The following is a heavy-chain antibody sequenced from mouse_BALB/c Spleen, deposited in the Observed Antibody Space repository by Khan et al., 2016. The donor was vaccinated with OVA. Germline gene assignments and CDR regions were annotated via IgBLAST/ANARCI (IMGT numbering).Heavy chain of an antibody. V-gene: IGHV3-2*02. CDR2: ISSSGVT. CDR1: GYSITSGYA. Sequence: VQLKESGPGLVKPSQSLSLTCTVTGYSITSGYAWNWIRQFPGNKLEWMGYISSSGVTSYTPSLKSRISITRDTSKNPFFLQLNSVTTEDTATYYGARGNYYGYYCDYWGQGTTLTVSA. J-gene: IGHJ2*01. CDR3: ARGNYYGYYCDY. D-gene: IGHD1-1*01.